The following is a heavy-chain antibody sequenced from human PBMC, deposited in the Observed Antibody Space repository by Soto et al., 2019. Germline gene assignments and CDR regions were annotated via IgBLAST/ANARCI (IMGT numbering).Heavy chain of an antibody. D-gene: IGHD1-26*01. V-gene: IGHV1-69*19. J-gene: IGHJ4*02. CDR2: IIPFFNTS. CDR3: ARESAYGGNPLAFDY. Sequence: QVQLVQSGAEAKKPGSSVKVSCKASGDTFSSYAISWVRQAPGQGLDWMGGIIPFFNTSNYAQKFQGRVTISADESTSTAYMELSSLRSEDTSMYYCARESAYGGNPLAFDYWGQGTLVTVSS. CDR1: GDTFSSYA.